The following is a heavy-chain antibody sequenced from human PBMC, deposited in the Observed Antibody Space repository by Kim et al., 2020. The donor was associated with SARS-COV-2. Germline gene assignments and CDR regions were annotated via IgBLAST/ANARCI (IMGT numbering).Heavy chain of an antibody. V-gene: IGHV3-74*01. CDR3: AGEAAPVYYYYGMDV. D-gene: IGHD6-6*01. CDR2: INSDGSST. Sequence: GGSLRLSCAASGFTFSSYWMHWVRQAPGKGLVWVSRINSDGSSTSYADSVKGRFTISRDNAKNTLYLQMNSLRAEDTAVYYCAGEAAPVYYYYGMDVWGQGTTVTVSS. CDR1: GFTFSSYW. J-gene: IGHJ6*02.